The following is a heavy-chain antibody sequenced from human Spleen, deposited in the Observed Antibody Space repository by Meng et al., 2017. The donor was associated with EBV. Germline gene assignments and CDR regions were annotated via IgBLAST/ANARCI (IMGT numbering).Heavy chain of an antibody. CDR2: TNEDGGIT. V-gene: IGHV3-74*01. J-gene: IGHJ4*02. CDR1: GFTVSILL. CDR3: SKDLVGSDDD. Sequence: LGLSYAASGFTVSILLTNWVRQAPGKGLEWVSRTNEDGGITTYADSVKGRFTISRGNTKNTLYLQMNSLRAEDTGVYFCSKDLVGSDDDWGQGTLVTVSS. D-gene: IGHD6-25*01.